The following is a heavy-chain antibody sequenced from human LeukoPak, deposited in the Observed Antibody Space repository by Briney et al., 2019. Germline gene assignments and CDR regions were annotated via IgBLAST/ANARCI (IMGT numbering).Heavy chain of an antibody. CDR2: IIPIFGTA. D-gene: IGHD5-24*01. V-gene: IGHV1-69*05. J-gene: IGHJ6*03. CDR3: ARVLWDGYNSGGYYYYYMDV. CDR1: GGTFSSYA. Sequence: ASVKVSRKASGGTFSSYAISWVRQAPGQGLEWMGGIIPIFGTANYAQKFQGRVTITTDESTSTAYMELSSLRSGDTAVYYCARVLWDGYNSGGYYYYYMDVWGKGTTVTVSS.